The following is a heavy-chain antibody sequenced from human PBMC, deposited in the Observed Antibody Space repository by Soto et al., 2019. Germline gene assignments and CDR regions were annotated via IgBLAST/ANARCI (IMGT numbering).Heavy chain of an antibody. Sequence: SETLSLTCTVSGGSISSGGYYWSWIRQHPGKGLEWIGYIYYSGSTYYNPSLKSRVTISVDTSKNQFSLKLSSVTAADTAVYYCARGLNVLGYCSGGSCPHRSGAFDIWGQGTMVTVSS. CDR3: ARGLNVLGYCSGGSCPHRSGAFDI. D-gene: IGHD2-15*01. V-gene: IGHV4-31*03. J-gene: IGHJ3*02. CDR2: IYYSGST. CDR1: GGSISSGGYY.